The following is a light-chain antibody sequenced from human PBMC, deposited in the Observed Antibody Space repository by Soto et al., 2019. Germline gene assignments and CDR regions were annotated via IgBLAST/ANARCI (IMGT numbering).Light chain of an antibody. CDR3: NSYRASSTTHYV. Sequence: QSVLTQPASLSGSPGQSITISCTGTSSDVGGYNYVSWYQQHPGKAPKLMIYDVSNRPSGVSNRFSGSKSGNTASLTISGLQAEDEADYYCNSYRASSTTHYVFGPGTKLTVL. V-gene: IGLV2-14*03. CDR2: DVS. CDR1: SSDVGGYNY. J-gene: IGLJ1*01.